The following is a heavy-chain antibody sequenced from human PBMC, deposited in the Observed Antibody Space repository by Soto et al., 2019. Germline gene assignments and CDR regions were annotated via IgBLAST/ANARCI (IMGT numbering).Heavy chain of an antibody. CDR1: GFTFSDYA. J-gene: IGHJ4*02. V-gene: IGHV3-23*01. Sequence: EVQLLESGGGLVQPGGSLRLSCGASGFTFSDYAMNCVRQAPGKGLEWVSTISGSGGNTYYADSVKGRFTISRDNSKNTLYLQMNSLRDEDTAVYYCAARGSGGKWRGCYCDYWGQGTLVTVSS. CDR3: AARGSGGKWRGCYCDY. D-gene: IGHD2-15*01. CDR2: ISGSGGNT.